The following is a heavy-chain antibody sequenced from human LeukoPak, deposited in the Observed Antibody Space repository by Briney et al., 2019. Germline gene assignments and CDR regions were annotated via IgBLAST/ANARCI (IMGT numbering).Heavy chain of an antibody. CDR1: GFAFSSYW. Sequence: GGSLRLSCAASGFAFSSYWMHWVRQAPGKGLVWVSRISSDGSSTSYADSVKGRFTISRDNAKNTLYLQMNSLRAEDTAVYYCARVRYSSGPYQPWGQGTLVTVSS. CDR2: ISSDGSST. D-gene: IGHD6-19*01. J-gene: IGHJ4*02. CDR3: ARVRYSSGPYQP. V-gene: IGHV3-74*01.